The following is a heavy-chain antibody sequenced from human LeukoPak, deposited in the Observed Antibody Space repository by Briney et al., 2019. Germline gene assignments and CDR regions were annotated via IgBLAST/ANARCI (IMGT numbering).Heavy chain of an antibody. Sequence: GRSLRFSCAASGFTFSSYGMHWVRQAPGKGLEWLALLWNDGNNINYADAVKGRFTISRDNSNNTLYLQMNSLRAEDTALYYCAREGCGFCIGYDCPGLDHWGQGTLVTVSS. CDR1: GFTFSSYG. V-gene: IGHV3-33*01. J-gene: IGHJ4*02. CDR2: LWNDGNNI. CDR3: AREGCGFCIGYDCPGLDH. D-gene: IGHD3-22*01.